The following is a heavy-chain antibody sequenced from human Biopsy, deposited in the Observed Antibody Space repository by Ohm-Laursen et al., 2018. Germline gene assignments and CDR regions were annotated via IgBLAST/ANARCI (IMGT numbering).Heavy chain of an antibody. V-gene: IGHV4-59*01. J-gene: IGHJ4*02. CDR1: GGSISSYY. Sequence: SETLSLTCTVSGGSISSYYWNWIRQPPGKGLEWIGYIYYSGTTDYSPSLKSRVTTSIDKSKNQFFLKLSSVTAEDTAVYYWARDDAVTVIRGLYYWGQGALVTVSS. D-gene: IGHD2-21*02. CDR2: IYYSGTT. CDR3: ARDDAVTVIRGLYY.